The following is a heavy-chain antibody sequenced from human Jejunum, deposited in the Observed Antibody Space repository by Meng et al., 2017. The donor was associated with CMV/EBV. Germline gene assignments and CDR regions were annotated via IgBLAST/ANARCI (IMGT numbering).Heavy chain of an antibody. CDR3: ARFSIVGRTNAFDL. CDR1: GCSVSTDY. V-gene: IGHV3-53*01. Sequence: SGCSVSTDYMGWVRPAPGKGLEWVSSIYIGSSTDYADSVKGRFTISRDNPKNTLILQMNNLRAEDTALYYCARFSIVGRTNAFDLWGHGTMVTVSS. J-gene: IGHJ3*01. D-gene: IGHD1-26*01. CDR2: IYIGSST.